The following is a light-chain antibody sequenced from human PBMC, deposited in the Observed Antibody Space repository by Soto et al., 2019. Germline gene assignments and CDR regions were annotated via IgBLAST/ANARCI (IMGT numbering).Light chain of an antibody. CDR1: QSVSSSY. CDR3: QQYDSSPKT. CDR2: GAS. J-gene: IGKJ1*01. V-gene: IGKV3-20*01. Sequence: IVLTQSPGTLSLSPGERATLSCRASQSVSSSYLAWYQQKPGQAPRLLVYGASHRATGIPDRFSGSGSGTDFTLTIIRLEAEDVAGDYCQQYDSSPKTFGQGTKVDIK.